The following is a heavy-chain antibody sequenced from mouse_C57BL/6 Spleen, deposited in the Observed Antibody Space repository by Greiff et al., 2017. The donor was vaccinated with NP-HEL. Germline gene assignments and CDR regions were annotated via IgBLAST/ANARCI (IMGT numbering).Heavy chain of an antibody. J-gene: IGHJ2*01. CDR3: ARWVPPGN. D-gene: IGHD2-14*01. Sequence: QVQLQQSGPELVKPGASVKISCKASGYAFSSSWMNWVKQRPGKGLEWIGRIYPGDGDTNYNGKFKGKATLTADKSSSTAYMQLSSLTSEDSAVYFCARWVPPGNWGQGTTLTVSS. V-gene: IGHV1-82*01. CDR2: IYPGDGDT. CDR1: GYAFSSSW.